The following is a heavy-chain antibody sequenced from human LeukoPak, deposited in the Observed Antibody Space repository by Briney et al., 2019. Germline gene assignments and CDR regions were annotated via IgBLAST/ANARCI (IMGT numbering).Heavy chain of an antibody. J-gene: IGHJ4*02. CDR2: IYSGGST. D-gene: IGHD3-22*01. V-gene: IGHV3-66*01. CDR1: GFTVSSNY. Sequence: GGSLRLSCAASGFTVSSNYMSWVRQAPGKGLEWVSVIYSGGSTYYADSVKGRFTISRDNSKNTLYLQMNSLRAEDTAVYYCARDPYYYDSSGYYLGHWGQGTLVTVSS. CDR3: ARDPYYYDSSGYYLGH.